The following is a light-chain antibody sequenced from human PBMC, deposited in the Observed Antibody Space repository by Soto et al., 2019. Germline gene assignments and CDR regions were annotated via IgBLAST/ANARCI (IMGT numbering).Light chain of an antibody. Sequence: EIVLTQSPGTLSLSPGERASLSCRDSQSLSRSNYLAWYQQKPGQAPRXLIYGASSRATGIPDRFSGSGSGTDFTLTISRLEPEDFAVYYCQQYGSSGTFGQGTKVDIK. CDR2: GAS. J-gene: IGKJ1*01. CDR1: QSLSRSNY. CDR3: QQYGSSGT. V-gene: IGKV3-20*01.